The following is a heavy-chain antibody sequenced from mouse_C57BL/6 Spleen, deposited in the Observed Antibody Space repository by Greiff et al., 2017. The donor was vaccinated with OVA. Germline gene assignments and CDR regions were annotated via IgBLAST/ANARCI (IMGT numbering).Heavy chain of an antibody. CDR2: ISYDGSN. CDR1: GYSITSGYY. D-gene: IGHD3-1*01. J-gene: IGHJ4*01. Sequence: VQLKESGPGLVKPSQSLSLTCSVTGYSITSGYYWNWIRQLPGNKLEWMGYISYDGSNNYNSSLKNRISITRDTSTNQYFLKLTSVTAEDTATYYCADAGLGAMDYWGQGTSVTVSS. CDR3: ADAGLGAMDY. V-gene: IGHV3-6*01.